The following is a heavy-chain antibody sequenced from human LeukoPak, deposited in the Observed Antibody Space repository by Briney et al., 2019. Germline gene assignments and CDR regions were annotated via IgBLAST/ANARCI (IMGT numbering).Heavy chain of an antibody. V-gene: IGHV1-2*02. CDR3: ARDSYGGNWSLGY. Sequence: ASMKLSCKASGFTFTGYYFHWVRQAPGQGLEWMGWVNPSTGGTNYAQMFQGRVTMTRDTSISTAYMELSRLTSDDAAVYYCARDSYGGNWSLGYWGQGTLVTVSP. J-gene: IGHJ4*02. D-gene: IGHD4-23*01. CDR1: GFTFTGYY. CDR2: VNPSTGGT.